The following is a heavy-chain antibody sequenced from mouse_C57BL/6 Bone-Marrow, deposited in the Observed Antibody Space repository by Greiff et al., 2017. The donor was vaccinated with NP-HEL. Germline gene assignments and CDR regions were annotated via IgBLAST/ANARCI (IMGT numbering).Heavy chain of an antibody. CDR3: ARDDGYSYYYAMDY. D-gene: IGHD2-3*01. Sequence: VQLKESGPVLVKPGASVKMSCKASGYTFTDYYMNWVKQSHGKSLEWIGVINPYNGGTSYNQKFKGKATLTVDKSSSTAHMELNSLTSEDSAVYYCARDDGYSYYYAMDYWGQGTSVTVSS. CDR1: GYTFTDYY. CDR2: INPYNGGT. J-gene: IGHJ4*01. V-gene: IGHV1-19*01.